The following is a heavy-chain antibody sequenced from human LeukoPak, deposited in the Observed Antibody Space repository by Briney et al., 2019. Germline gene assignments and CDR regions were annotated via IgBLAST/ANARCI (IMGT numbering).Heavy chain of an antibody. CDR3: ARRLGGSGTYYFDY. D-gene: IGHD3-10*01. J-gene: IGHJ4*02. CDR1: GGSISSSTYY. Sequence: SETLSLTCTVSGGSISSSTYYWCWIRQPPGKRLELIGGINYSGSIYYNPSLKSRVTISVDTSKNQFSLKLSSVTAADTAVYFCARRLGGSGTYYFDYWGQGTLVTVSS. CDR2: INYSGSI. V-gene: IGHV4-39*01.